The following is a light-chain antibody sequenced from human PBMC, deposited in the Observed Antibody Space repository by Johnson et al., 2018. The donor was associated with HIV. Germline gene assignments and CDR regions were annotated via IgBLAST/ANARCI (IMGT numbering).Light chain of an antibody. V-gene: IGLV1-51*01. Sequence: QSVLTQPPSVSAAPGQKVTISCSGSSSNIGNNYVSWYQQLPGTAPKLLIYDNNKRPSGIPDRFSGSKSGTSATLGITGLQTGDEAGYYCVTWDSSLSAGVFGTGTKVTVL. CDR1: SSNIGNNY. CDR2: DNN. CDR3: VTWDSSLSAGV. J-gene: IGLJ1*01.